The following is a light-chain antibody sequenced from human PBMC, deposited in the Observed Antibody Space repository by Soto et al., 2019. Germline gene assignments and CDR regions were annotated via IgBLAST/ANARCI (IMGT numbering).Light chain of an antibody. CDR1: QSISIW. CDR3: QQFNNYT. J-gene: IGKJ5*01. Sequence: DIQMTQSPSTLSASVGDRVTIICRARQSISIWLAWYQQKPGKAPKLLIYDASILESGVPSRFSGSGSGTDFTLTISSLQPEDFATYYCQQFNNYTFGQGTRLEIK. V-gene: IGKV1-5*02. CDR2: DAS.